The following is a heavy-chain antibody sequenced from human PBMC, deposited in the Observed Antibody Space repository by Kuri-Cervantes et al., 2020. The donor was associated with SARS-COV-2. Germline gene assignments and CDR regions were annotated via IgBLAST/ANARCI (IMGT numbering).Heavy chain of an antibody. CDR2: IRYDGSNK. Sequence: GGSLRLSCAASGFTFSSYGMHWVRQAPGKGLEWVAFIRYDGSNKYYADSVKGRFTISRDNSKNTLYLQMNSLRAEDTAVYYCARVVVPAATGDYYYYYYMDVWGKGTTVTVSS. D-gene: IGHD2-2*01. V-gene: IGHV3-30*02. CDR1: GFTFSSYG. CDR3: ARVVVPAATGDYYYYYYMDV. J-gene: IGHJ6*03.